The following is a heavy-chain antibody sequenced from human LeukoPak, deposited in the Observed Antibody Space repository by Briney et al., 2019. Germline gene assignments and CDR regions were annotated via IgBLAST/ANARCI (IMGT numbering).Heavy chain of an antibody. CDR1: GYTFTSYA. Sequence: GASVKVSCKASGYTFTSYAMHWVRQAPGQGLEWMGWISAYNGNTNYAQKLQGRVTMTTDTSTSTAYMELRSLRSDDTAVYYCARDPLSISGSYPDYWGQGTLVTVSS. CDR2: ISAYNGNT. D-gene: IGHD1-26*01. V-gene: IGHV1-18*01. CDR3: ARDPLSISGSYPDY. J-gene: IGHJ4*02.